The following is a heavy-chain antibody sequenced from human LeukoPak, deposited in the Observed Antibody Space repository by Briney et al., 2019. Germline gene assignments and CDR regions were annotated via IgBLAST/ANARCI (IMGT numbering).Heavy chain of an antibody. D-gene: IGHD3-22*01. CDR1: GFSFSNYW. J-gene: IGHJ5*02. CDR2: INSDGNST. Sequence: GGSLRLSCAASGFSFSNYWMHWVRQGPGKGLVWVSRINSDGNSTSYADSVKGRFTISRDNAKNTLYLQMSSLRAEDTAVYYCVKDRGYYDSSGYCSWGQGALVTVSS. CDR3: VKDRGYYDSSGYCS. V-gene: IGHV3-74*01.